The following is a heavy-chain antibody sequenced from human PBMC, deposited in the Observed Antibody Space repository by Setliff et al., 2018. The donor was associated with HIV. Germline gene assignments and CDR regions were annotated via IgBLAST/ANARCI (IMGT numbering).Heavy chain of an antibody. Sequence: KPSETLSLTCRVSGGSFIGYHWSWVRQSPTKGLQWIGEISHSGTTKYNPSLKSLFAMSADTSKNHFSLNLTSVTAADTAVYYCAKSWAFGVTDAFDIWGQGTMVTVSS. CDR2: ISHSGTT. J-gene: IGHJ3*02. CDR1: GGSFIGYH. V-gene: IGHV4-34*01. D-gene: IGHD3-16*01. CDR3: AKSWAFGVTDAFDI.